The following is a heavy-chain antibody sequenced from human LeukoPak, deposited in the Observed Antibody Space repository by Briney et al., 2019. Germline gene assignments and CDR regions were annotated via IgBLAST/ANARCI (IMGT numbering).Heavy chain of an antibody. J-gene: IGHJ6*03. CDR2: IYYSGST. V-gene: IGHV4-39*01. D-gene: IGHD3-10*01. CDR1: GGSISSNSYY. Sequence: PSETLSLTCTVSGGSISSNSYYWGWIRQPPGKGLEWIGSIYYSGSTYYNPSLKSRVTISVDTSKNHFSLKLSSVTAADTAVYYCARHRYYYRSGSYYGAPYYMDVWGKGTTVTISS. CDR3: ARHRYYYRSGSYYGAPYYMDV.